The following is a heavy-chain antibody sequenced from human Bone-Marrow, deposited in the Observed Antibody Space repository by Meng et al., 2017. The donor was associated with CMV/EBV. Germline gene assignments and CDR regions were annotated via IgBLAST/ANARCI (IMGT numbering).Heavy chain of an antibody. CDR1: GYSFANNW. V-gene: IGHV5-51*01. J-gene: IGHJ6*02. CDR2: IYPGDSDT. D-gene: IGHD3-10*01. CDR3: ARLRGSGSYYKNTHYYYYGMDV. Sequence: GESLKISCKGSGYSFANNWIGWVRQMPGKGLEWMGIIYPGDSDTRYSPSFQGQVTISADKSISTAYLQWSSLKASDTAMYYCARLRGSGSYYKNTHYYYYGMDVWGQGTTVTFSS.